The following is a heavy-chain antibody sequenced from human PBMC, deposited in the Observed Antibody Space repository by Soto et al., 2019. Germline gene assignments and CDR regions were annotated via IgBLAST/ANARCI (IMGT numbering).Heavy chain of an antibody. CDR3: ARVGCSGGSCQGGWTMDV. D-gene: IGHD2-15*01. J-gene: IGHJ6*02. V-gene: IGHV3-48*02. CDR2: ISSSSSTI. CDR1: GFIFNNYD. Sequence: EVQLVESGGGLVQPGGSLRLSCEASGFIFNNYDMNWVRQAPGKGLEWVSYISSSSSTIYNADSVKGRFTISRDNAKNSLYPKMNSLRDEDMAVYYCARVGCSGGSCQGGWTMDVWGQGTTVTVSS.